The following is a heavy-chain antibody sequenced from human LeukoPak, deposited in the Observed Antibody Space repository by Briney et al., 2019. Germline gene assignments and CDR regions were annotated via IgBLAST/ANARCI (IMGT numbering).Heavy chain of an antibody. CDR2: ISAYNGNT. CDR3: ARADGSGWYPRGSFDY. V-gene: IGHV1-18*01. Sequence: ASVKVSCKASGYTFTSYGISWVRQAPGQGLEWMGWISAYNGNTNYAQKLQGRVNMTTDTSTGTAYMELRSLRSDDTAVYYCARADGSGWYPRGSFDYWGQGTLVTVSA. D-gene: IGHD6-19*01. J-gene: IGHJ4*02. CDR1: GYTFTSYG.